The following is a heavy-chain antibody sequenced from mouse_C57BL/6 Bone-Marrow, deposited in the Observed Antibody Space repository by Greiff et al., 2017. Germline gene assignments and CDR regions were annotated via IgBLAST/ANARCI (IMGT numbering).Heavy chain of an antibody. Sequence: VQLQQSGAELVRPGASVTLSCKASGYTFTDYEMHWVKQAPVHGLEWIGAIDPETGGTAYNQKFKGKAILTADKSSSTAYMELRSLTSEDSAVYYCTGCYYGSSYVDYAMDYWGQGTSGTVSS. CDR2: IDPETGGT. J-gene: IGHJ4*01. CDR3: TGCYYGSSYVDYAMDY. CDR1: GYTFTDYE. V-gene: IGHV1-15*01. D-gene: IGHD1-1*01.